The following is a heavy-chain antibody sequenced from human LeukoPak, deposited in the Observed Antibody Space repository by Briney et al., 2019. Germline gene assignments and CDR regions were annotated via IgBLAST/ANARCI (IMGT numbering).Heavy chain of an antibody. CDR1: GFTFSSYW. Sequence: GGSLRLSCAASGFTFSSYWMTWVRQAPGKGPEWVSSISRNSNYISYADSVEGRFTISRDNARNSLSLQMNSLRAEDTALYFCAREYWNFWGRGTLVTVSS. V-gene: IGHV3-21*01. D-gene: IGHD1-1*01. CDR3: AREYWNF. J-gene: IGHJ4*02. CDR2: ISRNSNYI.